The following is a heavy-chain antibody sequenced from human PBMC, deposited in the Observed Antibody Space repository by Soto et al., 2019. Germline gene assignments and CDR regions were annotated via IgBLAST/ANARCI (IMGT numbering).Heavy chain of an antibody. V-gene: IGHV1-3*01. Sequence: ASVKVYCKASGYTFSSYAMHWVRQAPGQRLEWMGWINAGYGNTKSSQKFQGRVTISRDTSASTAYMELTSLRSEDTAVYYCARDTGDGTFDFWGQGTLVTVSS. CDR2: INAGYGNT. J-gene: IGHJ4*02. D-gene: IGHD7-27*01. CDR1: GYTFSSYA. CDR3: ARDTGDGTFDF.